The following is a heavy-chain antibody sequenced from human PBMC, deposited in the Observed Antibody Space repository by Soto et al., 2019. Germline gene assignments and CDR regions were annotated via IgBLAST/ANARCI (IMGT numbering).Heavy chain of an antibody. J-gene: IGHJ4*02. CDR1: GGSITSFY. CDR2: IYYNGNT. V-gene: IGHV4-59*01. Sequence: QVQLRESGPGLVKPSETLSLTCTVSGGSITSFYWSWVRQPPGKGLEWIGYIYYNGNTNYNPSLKRRVTISVDTSKSQFSLNLSSVTATDTAVYYCTRGSSGWFPRPLDYWGQGTLVTVSS. CDR3: TRGSSGWFPRPLDY. D-gene: IGHD6-19*01.